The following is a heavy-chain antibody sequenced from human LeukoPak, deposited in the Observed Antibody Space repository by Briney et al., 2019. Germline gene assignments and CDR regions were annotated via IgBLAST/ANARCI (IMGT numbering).Heavy chain of an antibody. CDR2: IYIGDSDT. J-gene: IGHJ4*02. CDR3: ATVQYGYAGYDGAPAF. V-gene: IGHV5-51*01. CDR1: GDSFSSSW. Sequence: PGESLRISCKGSGDSFSSSWIAWVRQMPGKGLEWMGIIYIGDSDTRYSPSFQGQATFSADKSINTAYVQWRSLKASDSAMYYRATVQYGYAGYDGAPAFWGQGTLVIVSS. D-gene: IGHD5-12*01.